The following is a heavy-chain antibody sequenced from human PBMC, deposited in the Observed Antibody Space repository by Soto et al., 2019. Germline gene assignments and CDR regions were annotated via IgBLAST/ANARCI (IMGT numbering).Heavy chain of an antibody. V-gene: IGHV3-11*06. J-gene: IGHJ4*02. CDR1: GFTFSDYY. CDR2: ISSSSSYT. CDR3: ARDPRSYDSSGIFDY. Sequence: GGSLRLSCAASGFTFSDYYMSWIRQAPGKGLEWVSYISSSSSYTNYADSVKGRFTISRDNAKNSLYLQMNSLRAEDTAVYYCARDPRSYDSSGIFDYWGQGTLVTVSS. D-gene: IGHD3-22*01.